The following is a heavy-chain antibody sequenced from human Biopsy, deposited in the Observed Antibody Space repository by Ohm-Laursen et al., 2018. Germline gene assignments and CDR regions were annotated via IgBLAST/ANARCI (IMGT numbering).Heavy chain of an antibody. CDR1: GFTFSSYA. V-gene: IGHV3-23*01. J-gene: IGHJ3*01. CDR3: VREVSHESTIRDSFDL. Sequence: SLRLSCIASGFTFSSYAMNWVRQAPGKGLEWVSGITGSGGSTYYTDSVKGRFTISRDNSKNTLYLQMNSLRAEDTAVYYCVREVSHESTIRDSFDLWGQGTMVTVSS. CDR2: ITGSGGST. D-gene: IGHD5/OR15-5a*01.